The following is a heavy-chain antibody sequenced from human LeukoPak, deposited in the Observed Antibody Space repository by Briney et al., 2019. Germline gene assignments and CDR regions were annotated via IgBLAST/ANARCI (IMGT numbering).Heavy chain of an antibody. CDR3: ARDSSLDRGLDY. V-gene: IGHV4-34*09. Sequence: PSETLSLTCAVYGGPFSGYYWSWIRQPPGKGLEWIGEINHSGSTYYNPSLKSRVTISVDTSKNQFSLKLSSVTAADTAVYYCARDSSLDRGLDYWGQGTLVTVSS. CDR1: GGPFSGYY. D-gene: IGHD6-6*01. CDR2: INHSGST. J-gene: IGHJ4*02.